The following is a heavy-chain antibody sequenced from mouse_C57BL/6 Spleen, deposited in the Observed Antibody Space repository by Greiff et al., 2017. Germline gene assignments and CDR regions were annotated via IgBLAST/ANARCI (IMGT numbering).Heavy chain of an antibody. V-gene: IGHV1-64*01. CDR1: GYTFTSYW. CDR3: ASSSSLFMDY. Sequence: QVQLQQPGAELVKPGASVKLSCKASGYTFTSYWMHWVKQRPGQGLEWIGMIHPNSGSTNYNEKFKSKATLTVDKSSSTAYMQLSGLTSEDSAVYYCASSSSLFMDYWGQGTSVTVSS. J-gene: IGHJ4*01. CDR2: IHPNSGST. D-gene: IGHD1-1*01.